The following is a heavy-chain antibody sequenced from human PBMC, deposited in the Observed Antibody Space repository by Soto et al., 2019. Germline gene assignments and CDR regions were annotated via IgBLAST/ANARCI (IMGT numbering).Heavy chain of an antibody. V-gene: IGHV4-34*01. J-gene: IGHJ4*02. CDR2: INHSGST. Sequence: SETLSLTCAVYGGSFSGYCWSWIRQPPGEGLEWIVEINHSGSTNYNPSLKSRVTISVDTSKNQFSLKLSSVTAAETAVYYCEALGGSYYYDSSGYAYLDYWGQGTLVTV. D-gene: IGHD3-22*01. CDR3: EALGGSYYYDSSGYAYLDY. CDR1: GGSFSGYC.